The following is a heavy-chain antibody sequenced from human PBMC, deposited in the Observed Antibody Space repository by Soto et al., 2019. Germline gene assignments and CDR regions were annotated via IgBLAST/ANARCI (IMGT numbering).Heavy chain of an antibody. CDR2: IYYSGST. V-gene: IGHV4-61*01. CDR3: ARDYGSGSYEDYYYYGMDV. J-gene: IGHJ6*02. CDR1: GGSVSSGSYY. D-gene: IGHD3-10*01. Sequence: SETLSLTCTVSGGSVSSGSYYWSWIRQPPGKGLEWTGYIYYSGSTNYNPSLKSRVTISVDTSKNQFSLKLSSVTAADTAVYYCARDYGSGSYEDYYYYGMDVWGQGTTVTVSS.